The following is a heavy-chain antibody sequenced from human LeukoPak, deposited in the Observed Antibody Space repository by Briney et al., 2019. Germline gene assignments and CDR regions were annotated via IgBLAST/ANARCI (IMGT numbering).Heavy chain of an antibody. CDR3: ARHPGYSGYDYGEYYFDY. CDR1: GGSISSSSYY. D-gene: IGHD5-12*01. J-gene: IGHJ4*02. CDR2: VYYSGST. Sequence: PSETLSLTCTVSGGSISSSSYYWDWIRQPPGKGLEWIGSVYYSGSTYYNPSLKSRVTISVDTSKNQFSLKLSSVTAADTAVYYCARHPGYSGYDYGEYYFDYWGQGTLVTVSS. V-gene: IGHV4-39*01.